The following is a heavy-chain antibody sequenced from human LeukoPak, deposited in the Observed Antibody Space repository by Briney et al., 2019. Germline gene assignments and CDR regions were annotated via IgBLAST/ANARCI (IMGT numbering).Heavy chain of an antibody. CDR3: ASAEYCTSTSCRPYYLDY. CDR1: GFTFSSYA. J-gene: IGHJ4*02. CDR2: ISSSSSYI. Sequence: GGSLRLSCAASGFTFSSYAMSWVRQAPGKGLEWVSSISSSSSYIYYADSVKGRFTISRDNSKNTLYLQMNSLRAEDTAVYYCASAEYCTSTSCRPYYLDYWGQGTLVTVSS. D-gene: IGHD2-2*01. V-gene: IGHV3-21*01.